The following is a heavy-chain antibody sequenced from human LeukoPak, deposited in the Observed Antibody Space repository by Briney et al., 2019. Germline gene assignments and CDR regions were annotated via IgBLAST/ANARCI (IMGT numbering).Heavy chain of an antibody. CDR3: ARGRSPWIAAGKYYFDC. CDR2: ISYSGST. V-gene: IGHV4-59*08. D-gene: IGHD6-13*01. CDR1: GGSISSYY. Sequence: SETLSLTCTVSGGSISSYYWSWIRQPPGKGLEWIGYISYSGSTNYNPSLKRRVTISVDTSKNQFSLQLSSVTAADTAVYYCARGRSPWIAAGKYYFDCWGQGTLVTVSS. J-gene: IGHJ4*02.